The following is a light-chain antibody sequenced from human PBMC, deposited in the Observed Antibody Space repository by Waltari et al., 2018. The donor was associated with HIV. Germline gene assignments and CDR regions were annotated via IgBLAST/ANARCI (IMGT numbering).Light chain of an antibody. CDR2: DTI. CDR1: TGAVSTHHY. CDR3: LLSYGDAWV. J-gene: IGLJ2*01. Sequence: QAVVTQEPSLTVSPGGTVTLTCGSSTGAVSTHHYPYWFQQRPGQAPKTLIYDTIKKYSWTPARFLGSVIGDKAALTISGAQADDEADYYCLLSYGDAWVFGGGTRLTVL. V-gene: IGLV7-46*01.